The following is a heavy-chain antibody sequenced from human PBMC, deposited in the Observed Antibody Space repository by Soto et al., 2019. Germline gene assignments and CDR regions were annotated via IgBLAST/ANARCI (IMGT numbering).Heavy chain of an antibody. Sequence: SVKVSCKASGGTFSSYTISWVRQAPGQGLEWMGRIIPILGIANYAQKFQGRVTITADKSKNTLYLQMNSLRAEDTAVYYCAKGGDSSGWYYAFDIWGQGTMVTVSS. V-gene: IGHV1-69*02. CDR2: IIPILGIA. CDR1: GGTFSSYT. CDR3: AKGGDSSGWYYAFDI. D-gene: IGHD6-19*01. J-gene: IGHJ3*02.